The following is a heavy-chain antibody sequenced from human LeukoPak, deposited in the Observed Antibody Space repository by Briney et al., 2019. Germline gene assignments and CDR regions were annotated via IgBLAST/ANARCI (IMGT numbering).Heavy chain of an antibody. CDR2: IGTSSGNT. V-gene: IGHV3-21*01. J-gene: IGHJ6*02. CDR3: ARSGWSYYFGLDV. Sequence: GGSLRLSCAASGFTFNTYDIHRARQPTGKGLEWVSSIGTSSGNTYYGDSVKGRFTISRDNMKNSVHLQMNSLRAEDTAVYYCARSGWSYYFGLDVWGHGTTVTVSS. D-gene: IGHD6-19*01. CDR1: GFTFNTYD.